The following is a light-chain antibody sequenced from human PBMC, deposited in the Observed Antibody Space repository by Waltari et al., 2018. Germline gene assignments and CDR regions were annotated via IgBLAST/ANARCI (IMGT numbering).Light chain of an antibody. CDR3: QHYLRLPVT. V-gene: IGKV3-20*01. CDR1: ESVSRA. J-gene: IGKJ1*01. CDR2: GAS. Sequence: EIALTQSPGTLSLSVGERATVSCRASESVSRALAWYQQKPGQAPRLLIYGASPRATGIPDRFSGSGSGTDFSLTISRLEPDDFAVYYCQHYLRLPVTFGQGTTVEI.